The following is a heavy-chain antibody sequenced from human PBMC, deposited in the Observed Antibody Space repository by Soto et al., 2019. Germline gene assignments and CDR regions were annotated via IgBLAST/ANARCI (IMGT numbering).Heavy chain of an antibody. V-gene: IGHV3-33*01. CDR1: GFTFSSYG. CDR3: ARDWWLPLSNDYGDSEDAFDI. J-gene: IGHJ3*02. D-gene: IGHD4-17*01. CDR2: IWYDGSNK. Sequence: GGSLRLSCAASGFTFSSYGMHWVRQAPGKGLEWVAVIWYDGSNKYYADSVKGRFTISRDNSKNTLYLQMNSLRAEDTAVYYCARDWWLPLSNDYGDSEDAFDIWGQGTMVTVSS.